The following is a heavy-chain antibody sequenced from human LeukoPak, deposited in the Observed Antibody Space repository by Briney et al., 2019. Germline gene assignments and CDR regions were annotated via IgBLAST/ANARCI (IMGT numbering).Heavy chain of an antibody. CDR1: GFTFSSYE. D-gene: IGHD5-18*01. CDR2: ISSSGSTI. J-gene: IGHJ4*02. V-gene: IGHV3-48*03. Sequence: GGSLRLSCAASGFTFSSYEMNWVRQAPGKGLEWVSHISSSGSTIYYADSVKGRFTISRDNAKNSLYLQMNSLRAEDTAVYYCARAGYSYGYFDYWGQGTLVTVSS. CDR3: ARAGYSYGYFDY.